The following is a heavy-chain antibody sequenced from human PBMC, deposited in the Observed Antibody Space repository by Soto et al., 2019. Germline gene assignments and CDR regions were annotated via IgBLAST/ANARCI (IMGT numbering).Heavy chain of an antibody. J-gene: IGHJ5*02. Sequence: QLQLQESGPGLVKPSETLSLTCTVSGGSISSSSYYWGWIRQPPGKGLEWIGSIYYSGSTYYNPSLKSRVTISVDTSKNQFSLKLSSVTAADTAVYYCARQYPVADYNWFDPWGQGTLVTVSS. V-gene: IGHV4-39*01. D-gene: IGHD6-19*01. CDR2: IYYSGST. CDR1: GGSISSSSYY. CDR3: ARQYPVADYNWFDP.